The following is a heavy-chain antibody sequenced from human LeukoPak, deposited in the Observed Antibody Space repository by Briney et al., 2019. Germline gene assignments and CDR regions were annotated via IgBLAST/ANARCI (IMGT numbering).Heavy chain of an antibody. D-gene: IGHD3-10*01. Sequence: ASVKVSCKTSGFTFSGSYIHWVRQVPGQGLEWLGRINPNSGGTNYAHKFRGRVTMTRETSITTVYMELNRLTSGDTAVYYCARGPASWSFPDLDYWGQGTLVTVSS. CDR3: ARGPASWSFPDLDY. CDR2: INPNSGGT. J-gene: IGHJ4*02. CDR1: GFTFSGSY. V-gene: IGHV1-2*06.